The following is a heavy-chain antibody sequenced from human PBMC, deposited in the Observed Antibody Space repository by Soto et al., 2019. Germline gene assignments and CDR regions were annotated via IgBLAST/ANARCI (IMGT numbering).Heavy chain of an antibody. CDR3: ARNYVLRFLEWSTAPYGMDV. V-gene: IGHV1-69*13. D-gene: IGHD3-3*01. J-gene: IGHJ6*02. Sequence: ASVKVSCKASGGTFSSYAISWVRQAPGQGLEWMGGIIPIFSTANYAQKFQGRVTITADESTSTAYKELSSLRSEDTAVYYCARNYVLRFLEWSTAPYGMDVWGQGTTVTVSS. CDR1: GGTFSSYA. CDR2: IIPIFSTA.